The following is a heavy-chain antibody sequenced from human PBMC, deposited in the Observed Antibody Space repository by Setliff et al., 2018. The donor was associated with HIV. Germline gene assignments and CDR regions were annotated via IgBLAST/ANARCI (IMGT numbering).Heavy chain of an antibody. D-gene: IGHD2-21*02. CDR3: ARELYGGNSRPFDY. V-gene: IGHV4-59*02. Sequence: SENLSLNCSISGGSVTSYLWHWFRQPPGKGLEWIGYIYYTGITDNNPSLEGRVTISVDTSKNQVSLRLKSVTTADTAVYYCARELYGGNSRPFDYWGQGALVTVSS. CDR2: IYYTGIT. CDR1: GGSVTSYL. J-gene: IGHJ4*02.